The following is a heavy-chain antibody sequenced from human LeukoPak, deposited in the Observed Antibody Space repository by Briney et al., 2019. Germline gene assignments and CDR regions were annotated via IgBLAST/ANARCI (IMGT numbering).Heavy chain of an antibody. CDR1: GGSISGGGYY. J-gene: IGHJ3*02. CDR2: ISYSGDT. V-gene: IGHV4-31*03. Sequence: SETLSLTCTVSGGSISGGGYYWSWIRQHPGKALEWIGHISYSGDTYSTPSLKSRVTISVDTAKNQFSLTLSSVTAADTAVYYCARSRFCSGGSCGDFDAFDIWGQGTMVTVSS. CDR3: ARSRFCSGGSCGDFDAFDI. D-gene: IGHD2-15*01.